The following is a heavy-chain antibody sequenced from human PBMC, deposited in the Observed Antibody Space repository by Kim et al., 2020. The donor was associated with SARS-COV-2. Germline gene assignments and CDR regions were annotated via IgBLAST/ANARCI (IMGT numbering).Heavy chain of an antibody. D-gene: IGHD3-22*01. CDR3: ARDRYYYDSSGYNWFDP. V-gene: IGHV3-11*04. CDR2: ISSSGSTI. CDR1: GFTFSDYY. J-gene: IGHJ5*02. Sequence: GGSLRLSCAASGFTFSDYYMSWIRQAPGKGLEWVSYISSSGSTIYYADSVKGRFTISREKAKNSLYLQMNSLRAEDRAVYYCARDRYYYDSSGYNWFDPWGQGNLVT.